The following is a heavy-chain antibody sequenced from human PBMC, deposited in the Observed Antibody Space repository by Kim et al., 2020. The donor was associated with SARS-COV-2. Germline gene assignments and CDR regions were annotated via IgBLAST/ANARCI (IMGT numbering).Heavy chain of an antibody. CDR3: ARGGDDVWGGYYGPTSYYYGVDV. J-gene: IGHJ6*02. V-gene: IGHV1-8*02. CDR2: MNPNSGNT. Sequence: ASVKVSCKASGYTFTSYDINWVRQATGQGLEWMGWMNPNSGNTGYAQKFQGRVTMTRNTSISTAYMELSSLRSEDTAVYYCARGGDDVWGGYYGPTSYYYGVDVWGQGTTVTVSS. D-gene: IGHD3-3*01. CDR1: GYTFTSYD.